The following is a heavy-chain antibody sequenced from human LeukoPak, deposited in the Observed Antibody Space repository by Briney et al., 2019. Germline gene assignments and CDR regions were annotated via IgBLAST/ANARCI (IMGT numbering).Heavy chain of an antibody. Sequence: GASVKVSCKASGYTFTSYGISWVRQAPGQGLEWMGWIRAYNGNTDYAQKLQDRVTVTTDTSTSTAYMELRSLRSDDTAVYYCARVVVPAAMGYYYYMDVWGKGTAVTVS. J-gene: IGHJ6*03. D-gene: IGHD2-2*01. CDR2: IRAYNGNT. CDR3: ARVVVPAAMGYYYYMDV. CDR1: GYTFTSYG. V-gene: IGHV1-18*01.